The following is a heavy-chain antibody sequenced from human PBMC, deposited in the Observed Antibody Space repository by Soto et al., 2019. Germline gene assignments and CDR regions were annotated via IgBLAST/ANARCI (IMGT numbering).Heavy chain of an antibody. Sequence: GGSLRLSCASSGFTFSSYSMNLVRQAPGKGLEWVSSISSSSSYIYYADSVKGRFTISRDNAKNSLYLQMNSLRAEDTAVYYCARGYQDDFWSGYYYYYYYYYMDVWGKGTTVTVSS. CDR2: ISSSSSYI. CDR3: ARGYQDDFWSGYYYYYYYYYMDV. J-gene: IGHJ6*03. V-gene: IGHV3-21*01. D-gene: IGHD3-3*01. CDR1: GFTFSSYS.